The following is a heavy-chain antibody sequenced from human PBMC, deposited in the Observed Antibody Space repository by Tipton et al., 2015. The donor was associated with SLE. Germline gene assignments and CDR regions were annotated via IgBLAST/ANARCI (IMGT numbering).Heavy chain of an antibody. CDR1: GFTFSSYA. CDR2: ISSSGSTI. Sequence: SLRLSCAASGFTFSSYAMSWVRQAPGKGLEWVSYISSSGSTIYYADSVKGRFTIPRDNVKNSLYLQMNSLRAEDTAVYYCASFTIFGMVIPYDAFDIWGQGTMFTVSS. CDR3: ASFTIFGMVIPYDAFDI. J-gene: IGHJ3*02. V-gene: IGHV3-48*03. D-gene: IGHD3-3*01.